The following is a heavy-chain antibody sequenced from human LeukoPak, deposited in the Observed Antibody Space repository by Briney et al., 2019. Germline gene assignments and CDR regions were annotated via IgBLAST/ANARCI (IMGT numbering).Heavy chain of an antibody. J-gene: IGHJ4*02. V-gene: IGHV4-59*08. Sequence: SETPSLTCSVSGASISPYYWVWIRQPPGKGLEWIGYVFYNGRTSYNPSLKSRVTISADTSKNQFSLKMNSVTAADTAVYYCASGNYYQDYWGQGTVVTVSS. D-gene: IGHD1-26*01. CDR2: VFYNGRT. CDR3: ASGNYYQDY. CDR1: GASISPYY.